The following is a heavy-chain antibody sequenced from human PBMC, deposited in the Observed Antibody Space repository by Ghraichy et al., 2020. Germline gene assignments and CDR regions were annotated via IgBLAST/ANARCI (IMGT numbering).Heavy chain of an antibody. Sequence: SVKVSCKASGGTFSSYAISWVRQAPGQGLEWMGGIIPIFGTANYAQKFQGRVTITADESTSTAYMELSSLRSEDTAVYYCASGYYDSSGYYRADRDYYYYYGMDVWGQGTTVTVSS. D-gene: IGHD3-22*01. J-gene: IGHJ6*02. CDR3: ASGYYDSSGYYRADRDYYYYYGMDV. CDR1: GGTFSSYA. V-gene: IGHV1-69*13. CDR2: IIPIFGTA.